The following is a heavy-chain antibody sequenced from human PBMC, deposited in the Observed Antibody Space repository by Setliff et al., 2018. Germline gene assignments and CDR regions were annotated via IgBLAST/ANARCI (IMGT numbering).Heavy chain of an antibody. CDR2: INHSGST. V-gene: IGHV4-34*01. J-gene: IGHJ6*02. CDR3: ARAPGSGYYSRVPYGMDV. D-gene: IGHD3-22*01. Sequence: SETLSLTCAVYGGSFSGYYWSWIRQPPGKGLEWIGEINHSGSTNYNTSLTSRVTISVDTSKNQFSLKLSSVTAADTAVYYCARAPGSGYYSRVPYGMDVWGQGTTVTVSS. CDR1: GGSFSGYY.